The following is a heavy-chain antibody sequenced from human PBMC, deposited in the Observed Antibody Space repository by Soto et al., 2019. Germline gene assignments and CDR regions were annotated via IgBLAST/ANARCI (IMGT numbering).Heavy chain of an antibody. CDR2: ISYDGSNK. Sequence: CMRLSCAASGVTVSSYGMHWVRKNPGKGLERVAVISYDGSNKYYADSVKGRFTISRDNSKNTLYLQMNSLRAEDTAGYYCAKDGYRFVTSYYYSFGNRGQQTLVTVSS. D-gene: IGHD3-22*01. CDR3: AKDGYRFVTSYYYSFGN. CDR1: GVTVSSYG. V-gene: IGHV3-30*18. J-gene: IGHJ4*01.